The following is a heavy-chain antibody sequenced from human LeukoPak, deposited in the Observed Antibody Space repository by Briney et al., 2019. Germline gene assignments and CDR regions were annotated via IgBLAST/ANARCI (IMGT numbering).Heavy chain of an antibody. J-gene: IGHJ4*02. CDR3: ARTGVAVTSFDY. V-gene: IGHV4-39*01. Sequence: SETLSLTCTVSGGSISSSSYYWGWIRQPPGKGLEWIGSIYYSGSTYYNPSLKSRVTISVDASKNQFSLKLSSVTAADTAVYYCARTGVAVTSFDYWGQGTLVTVSS. D-gene: IGHD2-21*02. CDR1: GGSISSSSYY. CDR2: IYYSGST.